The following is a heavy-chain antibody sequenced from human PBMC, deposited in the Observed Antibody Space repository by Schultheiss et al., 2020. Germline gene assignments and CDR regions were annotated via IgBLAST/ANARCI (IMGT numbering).Heavy chain of an antibody. CDR3: ARHEGPAAMRNYYYGMDV. CDR1: GGSISSYY. Sequence: SATLSLTCTVSGGSISSYYWSWIRQPPGKGLEWIGYIYYSGSTNYNPSLKSRVTISVDTSKNQFSLKLNSVTAADTAMYYCARHEGPAAMRNYYYGMDVWGQGTTVTVSS. J-gene: IGHJ6*02. D-gene: IGHD2-2*01. CDR2: IYYSGST. V-gene: IGHV4-59*08.